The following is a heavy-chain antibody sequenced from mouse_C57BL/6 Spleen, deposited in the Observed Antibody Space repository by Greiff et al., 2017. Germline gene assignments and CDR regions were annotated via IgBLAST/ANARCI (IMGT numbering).Heavy chain of an antibody. Sequence: EVQGVESGGGLVKPGGSLKLSCAASGFTFSSYAMSWVRQTPEKRLEWVATISDGGSYTYYPDNVKGRFTISRDNAKNNLYLQMSHLKSEDTAMYYCARTPEGWYFDVWGTGTTVTVSS. CDR2: ISDGGSYT. V-gene: IGHV5-4*01. CDR1: GFTFSSYA. CDR3: ARTPEGWYFDV. J-gene: IGHJ1*03.